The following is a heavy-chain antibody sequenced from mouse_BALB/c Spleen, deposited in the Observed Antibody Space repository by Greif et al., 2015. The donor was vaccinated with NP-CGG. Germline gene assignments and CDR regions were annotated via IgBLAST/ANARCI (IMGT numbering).Heavy chain of an antibody. CDR1: GYSFTGYY. CDR2: INPYNGAT. Sequence: EVQLQQSGPELVKPGASVKISCKASGYSFTGYYMHWVKQSHVKSLEWIGRINPYNGATSYNQNFKDKASLTVDKSSSTAYMELHSLTSEDSAVYYCARGDYYGYGYWGQGTTPTVSS. J-gene: IGHJ2*01. D-gene: IGHD1-2*01. CDR3: ARGDYYGYGY. V-gene: IGHV1-31*01.